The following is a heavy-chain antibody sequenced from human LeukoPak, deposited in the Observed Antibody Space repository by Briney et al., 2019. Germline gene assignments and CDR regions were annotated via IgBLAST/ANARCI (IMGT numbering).Heavy chain of an antibody. CDR3: AREGQYSGYDFFDY. J-gene: IGHJ4*02. CDR1: GASITRYY. CDR2: LYTNGTV. V-gene: IGHV4-4*07. D-gene: IGHD5-12*01. Sequence: SETLSLTCSVSGASITRYYWTWIRQPVGKGLEWFGRLYTNGTVNYNPSLKSRVTISVDTSKNQFSLKLSSVTAADTAVYYCAREGQYSGYDFFDYWGQRTLVTVSS.